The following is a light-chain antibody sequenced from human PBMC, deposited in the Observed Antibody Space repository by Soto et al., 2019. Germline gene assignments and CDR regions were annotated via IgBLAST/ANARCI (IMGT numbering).Light chain of an antibody. CDR3: SSYTSSTTYV. Sequence: QAVVTQPASVSGSPGQSITISCTGTSSDVGGYNYVSWYQQYPGKAPKLIVYEVNNRPSGVSGRFSGSKSGNTASLTISGLLADDEADYYCSSYTSSTTYVFGTGTKVTVL. J-gene: IGLJ1*01. CDR1: SSDVGGYNY. CDR2: EVN. V-gene: IGLV2-14*01.